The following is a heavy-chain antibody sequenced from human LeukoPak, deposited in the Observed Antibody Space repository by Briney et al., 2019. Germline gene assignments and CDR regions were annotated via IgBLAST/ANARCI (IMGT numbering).Heavy chain of an antibody. CDR1: GFTVSSNY. Sequence: PGGSLRLSCAASGFTVSSNYMSWVRQAPGKGLEWVSVIYSGGSTYYADSVKGRFTISRDNSKNTLYLQMKSLRAEDTAVYYCAILGELSYYGMDVWGQGTTVTVSS. J-gene: IGHJ6*02. V-gene: IGHV3-66*01. D-gene: IGHD3-10*01. CDR3: AILGELSYYGMDV. CDR2: IYSGGST.